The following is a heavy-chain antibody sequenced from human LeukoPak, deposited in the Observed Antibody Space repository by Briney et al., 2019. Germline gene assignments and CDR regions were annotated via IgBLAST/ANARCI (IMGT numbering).Heavy chain of an antibody. CDR2: INHSGST. D-gene: IGHD6-6*01. CDR3: ARLHLGSSSWGDAFDI. CDR1: GGSFSGYY. J-gene: IGHJ3*02. V-gene: IGHV4-34*01. Sequence: SETLSLTCAVYGGSFSGYYWSWIRQPPGKGLEGIGEINHSGSTNYNPSLKSRVTISVDTSKNQFSLKLSSVTAADTAVYYCARLHLGSSSWGDAFDIWGQGTMVTVSS.